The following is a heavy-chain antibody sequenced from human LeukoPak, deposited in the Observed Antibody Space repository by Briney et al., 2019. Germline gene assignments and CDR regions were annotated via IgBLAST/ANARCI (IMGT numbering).Heavy chain of an antibody. CDR2: MNPKSGNT. Sequence: ASVKVSCKASGYSFSSHDINWVRQATGQGLEWMGWMNPKSGNTDHAQKFQGRVTMSRNTSISVAYLELSSLRSEDTAVYYCARADDSIRYFDYWGQGTLVTVSS. V-gene: IGHV1-8*01. CDR1: GYSFSSHD. CDR3: ARADDSIRYFDY. D-gene: IGHD3-22*01. J-gene: IGHJ4*02.